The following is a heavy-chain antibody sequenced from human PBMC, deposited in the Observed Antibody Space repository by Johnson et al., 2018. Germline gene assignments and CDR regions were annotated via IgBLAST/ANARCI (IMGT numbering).Heavy chain of an antibody. CDR2: IWYDGSNK. J-gene: IGHJ3*02. CDR1: GFTFSSYG. V-gene: IGHV3-33*06. CDR3: AKGHHWLVNALDS. D-gene: IGHD6-19*01. Sequence: QVQLVQSGGGVVQPGRSLRLSCAASGFTFSSYGMHWVRQAPGKGLEWVAVIWYDGSNKYYADSVKGRFTISRDNSKNTLYLQMNSLRAEDTAVYYCAKGHHWLVNALDSWGQGTMVTVSS.